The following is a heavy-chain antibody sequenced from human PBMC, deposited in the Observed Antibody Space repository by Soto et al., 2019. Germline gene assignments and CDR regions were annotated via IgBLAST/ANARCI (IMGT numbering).Heavy chain of an antibody. J-gene: IGHJ4*02. CDR3: ARPFGWFGESPINFDY. V-gene: IGHV5-51*01. Sequence: YWSWIRQPPGKGLEWMGIIYPGDSDTRYSPSFQGQVTISADKSISTAYLQWSSLKASDTAMYYCARPFGWFGESPINFDYWSQGTLVTVSS. D-gene: IGHD3-10*01. CDR1: YW. CDR2: IYPGDSDT.